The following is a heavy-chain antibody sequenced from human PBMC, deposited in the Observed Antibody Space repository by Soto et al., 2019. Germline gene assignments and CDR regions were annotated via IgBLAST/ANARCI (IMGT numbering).Heavy chain of an antibody. J-gene: IGHJ4*02. CDR2: INPYNGNT. CDR3: ASWYYGSGSYFHN. CDR1: GYTFTSYG. D-gene: IGHD3-10*01. Sequence: QVQLVQSGAEVKKPGASVKVSCKASGYTFTSYGISWVRQAPGQGLEWMGWINPYNGNTNYAQKLQGRVTMTTDTSTRTAYMELRSLSSDDTAVYYCASWYYGSGSYFHNWGQGTLVTVSS. V-gene: IGHV1-18*01.